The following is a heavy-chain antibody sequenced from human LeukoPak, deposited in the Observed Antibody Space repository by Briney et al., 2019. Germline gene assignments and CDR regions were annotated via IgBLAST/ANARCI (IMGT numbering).Heavy chain of an antibody. CDR2: IYPGDSDT. D-gene: IGHD4-23*01. CDR3: PRLPVAIRPRYYYRDL. V-gene: IGHV5-51*01. CDR1: GYSFTSYW. J-gene: IGHJ6*03. Sequence: PGASLKISCKDSGYSFTSYWIGWVRQLPGKGLEWMGIIYPGDSDTRYSPSFQGQVTISADKSISTAYLQWSSLKACNTAMYYCPRLPVAIRPRYYYRDLWGEGIAVTVSS.